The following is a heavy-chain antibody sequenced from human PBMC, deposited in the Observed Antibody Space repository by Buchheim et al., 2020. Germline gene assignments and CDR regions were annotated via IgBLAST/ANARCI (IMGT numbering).Heavy chain of an antibody. Sequence: EVQLLESGGGLVQTGGSLRLSCAASGFTFSSYAMSWVRQAPGKGLEWVSGISGSGGSTYYADSVKGRFTISRDNSKKPLFLQMNSLRAEDTAVYYCAKATIFGVVNYGMDVWGQGT. J-gene: IGHJ6*02. CDR1: GFTFSSYA. CDR3: AKATIFGVVNYGMDV. D-gene: IGHD3-3*01. CDR2: ISGSGGST. V-gene: IGHV3-23*01.